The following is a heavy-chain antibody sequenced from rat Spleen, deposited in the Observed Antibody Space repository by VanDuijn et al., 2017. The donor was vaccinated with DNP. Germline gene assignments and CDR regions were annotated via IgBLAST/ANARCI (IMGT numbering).Heavy chain of an antibody. D-gene: IGHD1-6*01. V-gene: IGHV1-43*01. CDR2: INAGSGGT. J-gene: IGHJ2*01. CDR1: GYTFTNDY. CDR3: ARPPILRIIPFDY. Sequence: QVQLQQSGAELAKPGSSVKISCKASGYTFTNDYIGWIKQTTGQGLEYIGYINAGSGGTNYNEKFKGRATLTVGKSSSTAFMQLSSLTPDDSAVYYCARPPILRIIPFDYWGQGVMVTVSS.